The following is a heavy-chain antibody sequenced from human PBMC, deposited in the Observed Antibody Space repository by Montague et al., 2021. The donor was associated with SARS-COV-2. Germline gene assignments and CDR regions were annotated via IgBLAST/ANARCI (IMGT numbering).Heavy chain of an antibody. J-gene: IGHJ4*02. Sequence: TLSLTCTVSGGSISSGNYYWSWIRQPAGKGLEWIGRIYTSGSTNYNPSLKSRVTISADTSKNQFSLKLSSMTAADTAVYYCAREVGRYCGWRPDSWGQGTLVTVSS. CDR2: IYTSGST. CDR3: AREVGRYCGWRPDS. CDR1: GGSISSGNYY. D-gene: IGHD1-26*01. V-gene: IGHV4-61*02.